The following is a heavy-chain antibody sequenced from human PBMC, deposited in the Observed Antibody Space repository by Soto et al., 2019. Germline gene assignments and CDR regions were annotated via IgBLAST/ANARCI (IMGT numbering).Heavy chain of an antibody. D-gene: IGHD6-19*01. Sequence: GGSPRLSCAASGFTFSSYAMSWVRQAPGKGLEWVSAISGSGGSTYYADPVKGRFTISRDNSKNTLYLQMNSLRAEDTAVYYCAKRAYSSGWYGYWGQGTLVTVSS. CDR3: AKRAYSSGWYGY. J-gene: IGHJ4*02. V-gene: IGHV3-23*01. CDR2: ISGSGGST. CDR1: GFTFSSYA.